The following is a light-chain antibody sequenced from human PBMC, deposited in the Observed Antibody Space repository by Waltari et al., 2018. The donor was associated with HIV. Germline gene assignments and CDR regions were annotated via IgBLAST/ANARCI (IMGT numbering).Light chain of an antibody. Sequence: SYDLTQAPSLSVSPGQAAKILCSGFNLSNNYVSWYQQKPGQSPLLLIFQDRKRPSGIPGRFSCSSSGNTATLTISGTQSVDEADYFCQAWGNNTVVFGGGTKLTVL. CDR1: NLSNNY. J-gene: IGLJ2*01. V-gene: IGLV3-1*01. CDR3: QAWGNNTVV. CDR2: QDR.